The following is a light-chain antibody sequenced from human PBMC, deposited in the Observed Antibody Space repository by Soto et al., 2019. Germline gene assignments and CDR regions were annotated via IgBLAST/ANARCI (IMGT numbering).Light chain of an antibody. CDR3: HQYYDTPLT. Sequence: EIVLTQSPGTLSLSPGERATLSCRASQSVSSSYLAWYQQKPGQPPKLLIYWASTRESGVPDRFSGSGSGTDFTLTIRSVQAEDVAVYYCHQYYDTPLTFGQGTRLEIK. CDR1: QSVSSSY. CDR2: WAS. J-gene: IGKJ5*01. V-gene: IGKV3-20*01.